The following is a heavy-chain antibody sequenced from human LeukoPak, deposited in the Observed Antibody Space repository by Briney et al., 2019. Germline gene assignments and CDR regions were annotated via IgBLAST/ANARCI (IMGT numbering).Heavy chain of an antibody. V-gene: IGHV3-23*01. CDR1: GCIFSSYA. J-gene: IGHJ5*02. D-gene: IGHD3-22*01. CDR2: VSGSGGTT. CDR3: AKGPMVITNNWFDP. Sequence: PGGALTLSCAASGCIFSSYAMSWVRQAPGKGLEWVSTVSGSGGTTYYVDSVKGRFTISRDNSKNTLYLQMNSLRAEDTAVYYCAKGPMVITNNWFDPWGQGTQVTVSS.